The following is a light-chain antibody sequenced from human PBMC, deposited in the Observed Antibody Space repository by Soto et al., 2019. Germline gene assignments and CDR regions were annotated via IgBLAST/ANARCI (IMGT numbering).Light chain of an antibody. CDR1: SSDIGSYNY. CDR3: ISYRGSDPSYV. CDR2: EVR. V-gene: IGLV2-14*01. Sequence: QSALTQPASVSGSPGQSITISCTGTSSDIGSYNYVAWYQQFPGKTPKLIIYEVRNRPSGVSFRFSGSKSGNTASLPLSGLQAEDEPHYYCISYRGSDPSYVFGTRTQLTVL. J-gene: IGLJ1*01.